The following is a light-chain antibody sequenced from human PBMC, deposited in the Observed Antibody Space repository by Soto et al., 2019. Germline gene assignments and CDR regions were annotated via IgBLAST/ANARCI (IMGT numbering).Light chain of an antibody. CDR2: GAS. J-gene: IGKJ4*01. Sequence: EIVMTQSPATLSVSPGERATLSCRASQSVSSDLAWYQQKPGQAPRLLTYGASTRAPGIPARFSGSGSGTELTLTISSLQPEDFAVYYCQQYNNRPPLTFGGGTKVEIK. V-gene: IGKV3-15*01. CDR3: QQYNNRPPLT. CDR1: QSVSSD.